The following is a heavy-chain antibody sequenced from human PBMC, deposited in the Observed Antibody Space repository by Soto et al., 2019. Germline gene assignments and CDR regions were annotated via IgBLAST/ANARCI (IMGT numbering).Heavy chain of an antibody. CDR3: ARDAAVGLFDY. Sequence: QVHLVQSGAEVKKPGASVKVSCKASGYTFTSYGISWVRQAPGQGLEWMVWISAYNGNTKYAQKPQXXVTMTTDTPTSTAYMELRSLRSDDTAVYSCARDAAVGLFDYWGQGTLVTVSS. V-gene: IGHV1-18*01. D-gene: IGHD1-26*01. J-gene: IGHJ4*02. CDR1: GYTFTSYG. CDR2: ISAYNGNT.